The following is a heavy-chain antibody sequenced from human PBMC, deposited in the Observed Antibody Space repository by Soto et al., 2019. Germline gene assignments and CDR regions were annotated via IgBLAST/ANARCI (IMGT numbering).Heavy chain of an antibody. V-gene: IGHV3-23*01. D-gene: IGHD7-27*01. CDR1: GFTFSIFA. Sequence: GGSLRLSCAASGFTFSIFAMSWVRQSPGKGLEWVSTISGSGGSTYYADAVKGRFTISRDNSMGTLYLQMKSLRVEDTAIYYCAKEASLGSTVDLGYWGQGALVTVSS. CDR2: ISGSGGST. CDR3: AKEASLGSTVDLGY. J-gene: IGHJ4*02.